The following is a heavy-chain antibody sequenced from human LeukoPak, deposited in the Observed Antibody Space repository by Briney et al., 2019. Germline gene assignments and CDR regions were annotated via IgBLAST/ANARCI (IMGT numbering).Heavy chain of an antibody. CDR3: AGLGSDYYGVDV. Sequence: SVKVSCKASGGTFSSYAISWVRQAPRQGLEWVGRIIHIHGIANYAQKFQGRGTITTDKSTSTAYMELSSLRAEDTAVYYCAGLGSDYYGVDVWGQGTTVTVSS. CDR1: GGTFSSYA. J-gene: IGHJ6*02. D-gene: IGHD3-10*01. V-gene: IGHV1-69*04. CDR2: IIHIHGIA.